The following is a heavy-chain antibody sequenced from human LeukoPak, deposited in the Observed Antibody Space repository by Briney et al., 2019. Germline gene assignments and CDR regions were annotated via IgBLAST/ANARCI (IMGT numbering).Heavy chain of an antibody. V-gene: IGHV3-21*01. CDR3: ARVAVGADFDY. Sequence: GGSLRVSCAASGFTFNSYSMYWVRQAPGKGLEWVSSISSSSSHMFYADSVKGRFSISRDNAKNSLYLQMNSLRAEDTAVYYCARVAVGADFDYWGQGTLVTVSS. J-gene: IGHJ4*02. D-gene: IGHD1-26*01. CDR1: GFTFNSYS. CDR2: ISSSSSHM.